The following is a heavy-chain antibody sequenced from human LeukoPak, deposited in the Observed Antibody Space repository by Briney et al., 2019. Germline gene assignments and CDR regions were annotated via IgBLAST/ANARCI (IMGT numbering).Heavy chain of an antibody. CDR3: AKDALPHTYSYYFDF. J-gene: IGHJ4*02. V-gene: IGHV3-23*01. CDR1: GFTFTTHA. Sequence: GGSLRVSCTDSGFTFTTHAMHWVRQAPGKGLEWVSGLSGSASSTYYADSVKGRFTISRDNSKNTLYLQMNSLRAEDTAVYYCAKDALPHTYSYYFDFWGQGTLVTVSS. CDR2: LSGSASST. D-gene: IGHD2-15*01.